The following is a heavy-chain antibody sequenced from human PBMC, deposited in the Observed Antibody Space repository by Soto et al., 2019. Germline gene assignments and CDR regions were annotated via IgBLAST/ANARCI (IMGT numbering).Heavy chain of an antibody. Sequence: PSETLSLTCAVYGGSFSGYYWSWIRQPPGKGLEWIGEITHSGNINYNPSLKRRVTMSGDTSKNQFSLNLSSVTAADTAVYYCARGCSGGSCYSFPYSYSMDVWGKGTTVTVSS. CDR1: GGSFSGYY. CDR2: ITHSGNI. D-gene: IGHD2-15*01. V-gene: IGHV4-34*01. J-gene: IGHJ6*03. CDR3: ARGCSGGSCYSFPYSYSMDV.